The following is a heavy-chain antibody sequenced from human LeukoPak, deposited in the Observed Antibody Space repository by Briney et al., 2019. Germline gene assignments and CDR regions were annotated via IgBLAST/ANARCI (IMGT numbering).Heavy chain of an antibody. CDR3: ARDLGVRGVPD. D-gene: IGHD3-10*01. Sequence: GGSLRLSCAASGFTFSSYAMSRVRQAPGKGLEWVSAISSSSSYIYYADSVKGRFTISRDNAKNSLYLQMNSLRAEDTAVYYCARDLGVRGVPDWGQGTLVTVSS. J-gene: IGHJ4*02. CDR2: ISSSSSYI. V-gene: IGHV3-21*01. CDR1: GFTFSSYA.